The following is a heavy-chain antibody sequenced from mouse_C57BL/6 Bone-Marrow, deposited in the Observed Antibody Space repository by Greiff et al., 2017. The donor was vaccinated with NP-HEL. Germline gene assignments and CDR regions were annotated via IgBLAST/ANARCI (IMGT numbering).Heavy chain of an antibody. CDR1: GYAFSSYW. CDR3: ARHETAQARGY. Sequence: QVQLQQSGAELVKPGASVKISCKASGYAFSSYWMNWVKQRPGKGLEWIGQIYPGDGDTNYNGKFKGKATLTADKSSSTAYMQLSSLTSEDSAVYFCARHETAQARGYWGQGTTLTVSS. D-gene: IGHD3-2*02. CDR2: IYPGDGDT. J-gene: IGHJ2*01. V-gene: IGHV1-80*01.